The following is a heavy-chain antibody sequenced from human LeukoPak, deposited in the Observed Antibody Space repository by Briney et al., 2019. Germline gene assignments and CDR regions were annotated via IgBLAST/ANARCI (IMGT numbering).Heavy chain of an antibody. CDR2: IYYSGTT. CDR1: GGSITSSSFY. J-gene: IGHJ5*02. CDR3: ARDLTANWFDP. V-gene: IGHV4-39*07. Sequence: PSETLSLTRTVSGGSITSSSFYWGWIRQPPGKGLEWIGSIYYSGTTYYNPSLESRVTISVDTSKNQFSLKLSSVTAADTAVYYCARDLTANWFDPWGQGTLVTVSS.